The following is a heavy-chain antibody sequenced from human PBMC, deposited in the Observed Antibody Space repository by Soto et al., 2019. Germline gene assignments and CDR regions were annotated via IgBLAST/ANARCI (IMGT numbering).Heavy chain of an antibody. D-gene: IGHD3-16*01. Sequence: QVQLQESGPGLVKPSETLSLTCTVSGGSISSYYWSWIRQPPGKGLEWIGYIYYSGSTKYNPSLKSRVTISVHTSKNQFSLKLSSVTASGTAVYYCARRWGDAFDIWGQGTMVTVSS. J-gene: IGHJ3*02. CDR1: GGSISSYY. CDR2: IYYSGST. CDR3: ARRWGDAFDI. V-gene: IGHV4-59*08.